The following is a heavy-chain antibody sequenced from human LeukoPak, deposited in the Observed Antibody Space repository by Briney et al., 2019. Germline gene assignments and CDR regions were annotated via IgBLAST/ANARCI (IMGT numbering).Heavy chain of an antibody. D-gene: IGHD5-18*01. Sequence: ASVKVSCKASGFSFPSYGISWVRQAPGQGLEWIGWITAYDGDTNYAEKFQGRVTMATDTSTSTASMELWSLRSDDTAVYYCARESYGFGSYYYYYMDVWGKGTTVTVSS. CDR3: ARESYGFGSYYYYYMDV. J-gene: IGHJ6*03. V-gene: IGHV1-18*01. CDR1: GFSFPSYG. CDR2: ITAYDGDT.